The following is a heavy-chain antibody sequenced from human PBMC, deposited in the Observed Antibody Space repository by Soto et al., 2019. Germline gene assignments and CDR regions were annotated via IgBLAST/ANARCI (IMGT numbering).Heavy chain of an antibody. CDR2: TRNKAKSYST. CDR3: VRVRDYYDSRGYSTDAFDI. V-gene: IGHV3-72*01. D-gene: IGHD3-22*01. CDR1: GFSFSDHY. J-gene: IGHJ3*02. Sequence: EVQLVESGGGLVQPGGSLRLSCVVSGFSFSDHYMDWVRQAPEKRLEWVGRTRNKAKSYSTAYAASVRGRFTITRDDSRNSVYLQMDSLRAEDTAVYYCVRVRDYYDSRGYSTDAFDIWGQGSIVTVSS.